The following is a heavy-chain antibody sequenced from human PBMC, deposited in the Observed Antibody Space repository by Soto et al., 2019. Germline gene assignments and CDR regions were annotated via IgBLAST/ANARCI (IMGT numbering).Heavy chain of an antibody. CDR2: IYYSGST. V-gene: IGHV4-31*03. Sequence: QVQLQESGPGLVRPSQTLSLTCTVSGGSISSGDYYWSWIRQHPGKALEWIGYIYYSGSTYYNPSLESRVSISGDTSKNQFSLKLSSVTAADTAVYYCAIRRTDFWSGYSSYFDYWGQGALVTVSS. CDR1: GGSISSGDYY. CDR3: AIRRTDFWSGYSSYFDY. J-gene: IGHJ4*02. D-gene: IGHD3-3*01.